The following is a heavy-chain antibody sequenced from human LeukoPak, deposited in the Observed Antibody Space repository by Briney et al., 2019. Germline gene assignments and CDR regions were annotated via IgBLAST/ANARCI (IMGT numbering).Heavy chain of an antibody. CDR2: IYYSGST. J-gene: IGHJ5*02. V-gene: IGHV4-39*01. D-gene: IGHD2-2*01. CDR3: ARHLADIVVVPGFDP. Sequence: PSETLSLTCTVSGGSISSSSYYWGWIRQPPGKGLEWTGSIYYSGSTYYNPSLKSRVTTSVDTSKNQFSLKLSSVTAADTAVYYCARHLADIVVVPGFDPWGQGTLVTVSS. CDR1: GGSISSSSYY.